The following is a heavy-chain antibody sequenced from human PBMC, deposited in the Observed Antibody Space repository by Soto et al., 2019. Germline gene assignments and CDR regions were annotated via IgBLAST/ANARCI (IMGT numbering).Heavy chain of an antibody. CDR3: ARASAAYYDILTGYQDAFDI. J-gene: IGHJ3*02. Sequence: GGSLRLSCAASGFTVSSNYMSWVRQAPGKGLEWVSVIYSGGSTYYADSVKGRFTISRDNSKNTLYLQMNSLRAEDTAVYYCARASAAYYDILTGYQDAFDIWGQGTLVTVSS. CDR1: GFTVSSNY. D-gene: IGHD3-9*01. CDR2: IYSGGST. V-gene: IGHV3-66*01.